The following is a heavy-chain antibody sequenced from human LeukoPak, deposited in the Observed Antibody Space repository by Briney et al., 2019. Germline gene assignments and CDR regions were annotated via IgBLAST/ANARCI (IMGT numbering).Heavy chain of an antibody. CDR1: GYTFTGYY. V-gene: IGHV1-46*01. J-gene: IGHJ4*02. CDR2: INPSGGST. CDR3: ARGRGPEAYYDILTPDY. Sequence: ASVKVSCKASGYTFTGYYMHWVRQAPGQGLERMGIINPSGGSTSYAQKFQGRVTMTRDTSTSTVYMELSSLRSEDTAVYYCARGRGPEAYYDILTPDYWGQGTLVTVSS. D-gene: IGHD3-9*01.